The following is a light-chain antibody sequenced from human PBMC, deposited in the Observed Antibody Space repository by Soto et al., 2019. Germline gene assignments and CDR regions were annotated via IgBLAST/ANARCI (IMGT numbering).Light chain of an antibody. CDR3: QTWDTGILV. Sequence: QPVLTQSPSASASLGASVRLTCTLSSGHGNYVIAWHQQQPGKGPRYLMKVKSDGSHTKGDGIPDRFSGSSSGAERYLAISSLQSEDEADYYCQTWDTGILVFGGGTKVTVL. CDR1: SGHGNYV. CDR2: VKSDGSH. V-gene: IGLV4-69*01. J-gene: IGLJ2*01.